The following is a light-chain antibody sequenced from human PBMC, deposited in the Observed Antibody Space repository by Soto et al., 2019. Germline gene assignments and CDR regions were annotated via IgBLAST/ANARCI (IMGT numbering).Light chain of an antibody. CDR1: QSISSW. CDR3: QQSYSSPPT. V-gene: IGKV1-5*01. CDR2: DAS. J-gene: IGKJ1*01. Sequence: GDRVTITCRASQSISSWLAWYQQKPGKAPKFLIYDASNLESGVPSRFSGSGSGTEFTLTISSLQPDDFATYYCQQSYSSPPTFGQGTKVDIK.